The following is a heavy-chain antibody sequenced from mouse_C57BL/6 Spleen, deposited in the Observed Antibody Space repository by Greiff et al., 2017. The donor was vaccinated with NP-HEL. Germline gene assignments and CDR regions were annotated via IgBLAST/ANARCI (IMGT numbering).Heavy chain of an antibody. Sequence: VHVKQSGPELVKPGASVKISCKASGYSFTDYNMNWVKQSNGKSLEWIGVINPNYGTTSYNQKFKGKATLTVDQSSSTAYMQLNSLTSEDSAVYYCARSQLTGTRYYFDYWGQGTTLTVSS. CDR2: INPNYGTT. CDR1: GYSFTDYN. J-gene: IGHJ2*01. CDR3: ARSQLTGTRYYFDY. D-gene: IGHD4-1*01. V-gene: IGHV1-39*01.